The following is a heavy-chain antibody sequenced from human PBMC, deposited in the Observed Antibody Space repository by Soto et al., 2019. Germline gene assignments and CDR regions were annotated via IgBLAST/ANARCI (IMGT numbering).Heavy chain of an antibody. Sequence: GGSLRLSCAASGFTFSSYAMSWVRQAPGKGLEWVSAISGSGGSTYYADSVKGRFTISRDNSKNTLYLQMNSLRAEDTAVYYCAKDWDIVVVVAAQYNWFDPWGQGTLVTVSS. D-gene: IGHD2-15*01. CDR1: GFTFSSYA. V-gene: IGHV3-23*01. CDR3: AKDWDIVVVVAAQYNWFDP. J-gene: IGHJ5*02. CDR2: ISGSGGST.